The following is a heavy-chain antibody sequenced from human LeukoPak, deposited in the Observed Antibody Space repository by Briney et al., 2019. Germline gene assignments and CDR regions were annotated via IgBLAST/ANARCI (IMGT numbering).Heavy chain of an antibody. D-gene: IGHD2-2*01. CDR3: ARYCSSTSCSDAFDI. CDR2: IYHSGST. V-gene: IGHV4-38-2*01. Sequence: PSETLSPTCAVSGYSISSGYYWGWIRQPPGKGLEWIGSIYHSGSTYYNPSLKSRVTISVDTSKNQFSLKLSSVTAADTAVYYCARYCSSTSCSDAFDIWGQGTMVTVSS. J-gene: IGHJ3*02. CDR1: GYSISSGYY.